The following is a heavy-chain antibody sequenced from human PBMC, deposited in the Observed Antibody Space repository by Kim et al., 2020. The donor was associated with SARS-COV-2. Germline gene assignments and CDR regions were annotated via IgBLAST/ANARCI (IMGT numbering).Heavy chain of an antibody. D-gene: IGHD2-15*01. J-gene: IGHJ2*01. CDR2: IKSKTDGGTT. V-gene: IGHV3-15*01. CDR3: TTGGVVAATSSPPSQQPGFGYFDL. Sequence: GGSLRLSCAASGFTFSNAWMSWVRQAPGKGLECVGRIKSKTDGGTTDYAAPVKGRFTISRDDSKNTLYLQMNSLKTEDTAVYYCTTGGVVAATSSPPSQQPGFGYFDLWGRGTLVTVSS. CDR1: GFTFSNAW.